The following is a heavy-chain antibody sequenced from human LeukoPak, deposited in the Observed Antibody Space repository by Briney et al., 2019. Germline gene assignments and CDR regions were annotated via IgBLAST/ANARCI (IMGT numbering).Heavy chain of an antibody. D-gene: IGHD6-6*01. CDR1: GYSFTSYW. V-gene: IGHV5-51*01. CDR3: ARQIGYSSSPQPFDY. Sequence: GESPKISCKGSGYSFTSYWIGWVRQMPGKGLEWMGIIYPGDSDTRYSPSFQGQVPISAAKSISTAYLQWSSLKASDTAMYYCARQIGYSSSPQPFDYWGQGTLVTVSS. J-gene: IGHJ4*02. CDR2: IYPGDSDT.